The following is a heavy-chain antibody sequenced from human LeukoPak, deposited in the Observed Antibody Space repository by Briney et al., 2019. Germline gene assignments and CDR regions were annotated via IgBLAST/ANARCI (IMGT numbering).Heavy chain of an antibody. D-gene: IGHD3-22*01. CDR3: ARHDSSGPYNAFDV. V-gene: IGHV4-59*08. Sequence: SETLSLTCTVSAGSIGSYYWSWIRQPPGKGLEWIGYIYDSGSTNYNPSLKSRVTISVDTSKNQFSLKLSSVTAADTAVYYCARHDSSGPYNAFDVWGQGTMVTVSS. CDR2: IYDSGST. CDR1: AGSIGSYY. J-gene: IGHJ3*01.